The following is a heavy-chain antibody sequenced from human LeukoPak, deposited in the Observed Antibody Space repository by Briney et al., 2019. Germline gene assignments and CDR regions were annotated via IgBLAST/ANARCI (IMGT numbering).Heavy chain of an antibody. CDR2: INHSGST. CDR1: GGSFSGYY. J-gene: IGHJ5*02. Sequence: PSETLSLTCAVYGGSFSGYYWSWIRQPPGKGLEWIGEINHSGSTNYNPSLKSRVTISVDTSKNQFSLKLSSVTAADTAVYYCARQAVAASNWFDPWGQGTLVTVSS. D-gene: IGHD6-19*01. CDR3: ARQAVAASNWFDP. V-gene: IGHV4-34*01.